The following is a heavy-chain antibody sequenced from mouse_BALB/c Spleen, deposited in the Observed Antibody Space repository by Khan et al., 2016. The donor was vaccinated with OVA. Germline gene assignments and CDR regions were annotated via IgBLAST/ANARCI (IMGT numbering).Heavy chain of an antibody. D-gene: IGHD2-13*01. CDR2: IYPFNDDT. CDR1: GYTFTSYV. V-gene: IGHV1S136*01. CDR3: APVGTDYVSFAY. J-gene: IGHJ3*01. Sequence: EVQLVESGPELVKPGASVKMSCKASGYTFTSYVMHWVKQKPGLGLEWIGYIYPFNDDTKYNEKFKGKATLTSDKSSSTAYMELSGLTSEDSAVYDCAPVGTDYVSFAYWGQGTLVTVSA.